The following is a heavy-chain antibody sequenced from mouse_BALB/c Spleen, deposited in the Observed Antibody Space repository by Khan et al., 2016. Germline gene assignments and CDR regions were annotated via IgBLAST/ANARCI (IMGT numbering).Heavy chain of an antibody. CDR2: INPGGNYT. V-gene: IGHV1-7*01. Sequence: QVQLKQSGAELAKPGASVKMSCTASGYTFTRFWMHWVNQSPGQGLEWLGYINPGGNYTDYNQNFKGQTTFTAAKSSSTAYMLLSSLTSEESAVYVCARWGYGNYLYQAMDYWGQGISVTVSS. D-gene: IGHD2-10*02. CDR3: ARWGYGNYLYQAMDY. J-gene: IGHJ4*01. CDR1: GYTFTRFW.